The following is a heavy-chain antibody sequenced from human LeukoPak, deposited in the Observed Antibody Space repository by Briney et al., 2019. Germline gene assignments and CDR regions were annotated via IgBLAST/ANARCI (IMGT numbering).Heavy chain of an antibody. J-gene: IGHJ5*02. V-gene: IGHV3-53*01. Sequence: PGGSLRISWAVSGFTVTSNYMSWVRQAPGKGLEWVSVVYSGGTTYYADSVKGRFAISRDNSKNTLYLQMNSLRAEDTAVYYCASVGYDILTGYPSWFDPWGQGTLVTVSS. CDR2: VYSGGTT. CDR1: GFTVTSNY. CDR3: ASVGYDILTGYPSWFDP. D-gene: IGHD3-9*01.